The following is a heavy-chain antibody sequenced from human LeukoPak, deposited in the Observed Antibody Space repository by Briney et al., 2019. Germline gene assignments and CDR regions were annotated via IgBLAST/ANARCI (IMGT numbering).Heavy chain of an antibody. CDR3: AKEIRVYYYDSSGYLGGGFDY. CDR2: ISAYNGNT. V-gene: IGHV1-18*01. J-gene: IGHJ4*02. D-gene: IGHD3-22*01. Sequence: ASVKVSCKASGYTFTSYGISWVRQAPGQGLEWMGWISAYNGNTNYAQKLQGRVTMTTDTSTSTAYMELRSPRSDDTAVYYCAKEIRVYYYDSSGYLGGGFDYWGQGTLVTVSS. CDR1: GYTFTSYG.